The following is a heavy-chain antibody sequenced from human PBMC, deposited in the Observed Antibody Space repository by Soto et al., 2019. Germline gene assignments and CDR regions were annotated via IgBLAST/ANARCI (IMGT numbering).Heavy chain of an antibody. J-gene: IGHJ4*02. CDR3: ARGSPTTTPFDY. CDR2: IIPIFGTA. D-gene: IGHD4-17*01. V-gene: IGHV1-69*13. Sequence: SVKVSCKASGGTFSSYAISWVRQAPGQGLEWMGGIIPIFGTANYAQKFQGRVTITADESTSTAYMELSSLKSEDTAVYYCARGSPTTTPFDYWGQGTLVTVSS. CDR1: GGTFSSYA.